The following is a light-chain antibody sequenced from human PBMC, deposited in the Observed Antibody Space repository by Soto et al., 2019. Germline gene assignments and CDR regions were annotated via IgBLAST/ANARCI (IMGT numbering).Light chain of an antibody. CDR1: QNIFSW. V-gene: IGKV1-5*03. CDR3: QQYNDYPYT. CDR2: KAS. Sequence: DIQMTQSPSTLSASVGDRVTITCRASQNIFSWVAWFQQKPGKAPNLLIFKASSLASGVPSRFSGSGSGTDFTLTISSLQPDDFATYYCQQYNDYPYTFGQGTKLEI. J-gene: IGKJ2*01.